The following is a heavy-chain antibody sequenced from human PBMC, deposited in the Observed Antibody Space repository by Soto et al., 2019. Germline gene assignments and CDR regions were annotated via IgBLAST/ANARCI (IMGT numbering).Heavy chain of an antibody. Sequence: ASVKVSCKASGGTFSSYAISWVRQAPGQGLEWMGGIIPIFGTANYAQKFQGRVTITADESTSTAYMELSSLRSEDTAVYYCAAAEDYYDSSGYYYLLHYWGQGTLVTVSS. J-gene: IGHJ4*02. V-gene: IGHV1-69*13. D-gene: IGHD3-22*01. CDR2: IIPIFGTA. CDR3: AAAEDYYDSSGYYYLLHY. CDR1: GGTFSSYA.